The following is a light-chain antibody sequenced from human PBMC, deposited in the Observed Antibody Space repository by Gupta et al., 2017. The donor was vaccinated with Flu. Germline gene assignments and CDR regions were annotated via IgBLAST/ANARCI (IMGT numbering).Light chain of an antibody. V-gene: IGKV3-20*01. Sequence: EIVLTQSPGTLSLSPGERATLSCRASQSVSSRCLAWYQQTPGQAPRLLIHEASSRATGVPDRFNGSGSGTDFTLTISGLEPEDFAVYYCQQEDSEPFTFGHGTKVDIK. CDR2: EAS. J-gene: IGKJ3*01. CDR1: QSVSSRC. CDR3: QQEDSEPFT.